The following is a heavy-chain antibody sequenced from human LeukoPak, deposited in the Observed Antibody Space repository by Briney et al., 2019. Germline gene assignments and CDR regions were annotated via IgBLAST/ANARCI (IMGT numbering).Heavy chain of an antibody. CDR3: TTWRYCSGGSCYSGWLDP. Sequence: GGSLRLSCAASGFTFSNAWMSWVRQAPGKGLEWVGRIKSKTDGGTTDYAAPVKGRFTISRDDSKNTLYLQMNSLKTEDTAVYYCTTWRYCSGGSCYSGWLDPWGQGTLVTVSS. CDR1: GFTFSNAW. J-gene: IGHJ5*02. CDR2: IKSKTDGGTT. V-gene: IGHV3-15*01. D-gene: IGHD2-15*01.